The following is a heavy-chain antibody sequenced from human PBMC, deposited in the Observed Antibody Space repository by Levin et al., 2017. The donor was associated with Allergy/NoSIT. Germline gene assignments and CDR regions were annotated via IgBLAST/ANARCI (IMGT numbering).Heavy chain of an antibody. V-gene: IGHV4-39*07. CDR3: ARLKNYYDSPMDV. J-gene: IGHJ6*02. Sequence: SETLSLTCTVSGGSISSSSHYWGWIRQPPGKGLEWIGSIYYTGNIYDNPSLKSRVTISVDTSKNQFSLKLRSVTAADTAVYYCARLKNYYDSPMDVWGQGTTVTVSS. CDR2: IYYTGNI. CDR1: GGSISSSSHY. D-gene: IGHD3-22*01.